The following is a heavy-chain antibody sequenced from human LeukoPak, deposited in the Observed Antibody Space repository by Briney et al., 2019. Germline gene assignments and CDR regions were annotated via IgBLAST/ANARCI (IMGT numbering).Heavy chain of an antibody. V-gene: IGHV4-39*01. CDR2: IYYSGST. Sequence: SETLSLTCTVSGGSISSSSYYWGWIRQPPGKGLEWIGSIYYSGSTYYNPSLKSRVTISVDTSKNQFSLKLSSVTAADTAVYYCARHLLPGGVVIYQNWFDPWGQGTLVTVSS. D-gene: IGHD3-3*01. CDR1: GGSISSSSYY. CDR3: ARHLLPGGVVIYQNWFDP. J-gene: IGHJ5*02.